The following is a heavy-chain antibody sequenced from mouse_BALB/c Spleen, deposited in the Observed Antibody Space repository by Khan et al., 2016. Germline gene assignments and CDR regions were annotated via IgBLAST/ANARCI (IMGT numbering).Heavy chain of an antibody. CDR3: ARSRGYDGYFDY. Sequence: EVQLQESGPGLVKPSQSLSLTCTVTGYSITSDYAWNWIRQFPGNKLEWMGYISYSGNTTYNPSLKSRISITRDTSKNQFFLQLNSLTTEDTATXYCARSRGYDGYFDYWGQGTTLTVSS. D-gene: IGHD2-14*01. J-gene: IGHJ2*01. CDR1: GYSITSDYA. CDR2: ISYSGNT. V-gene: IGHV3-2*02.